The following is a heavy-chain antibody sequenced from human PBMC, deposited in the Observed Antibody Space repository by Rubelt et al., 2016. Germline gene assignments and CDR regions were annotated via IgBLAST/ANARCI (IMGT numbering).Heavy chain of an antibody. CDR3: ARFAIGGHSSGYLFDY. Sequence: QVQLVQSGAEVKKPGSSVKVSCKASGGTFSSYAISWVRQAPGQGLEWMGRIIPILGIANYAQKFPCRVTITADKSTSTAYMELSSRRSDETAVYYWARFAIGGHSSGYLFDYWGQGTLVTVSS. CDR2: IIPILGIA. D-gene: IGHD3-22*01. V-gene: IGHV1-69*04. J-gene: IGHJ4*02. CDR1: GGTFSSYA.